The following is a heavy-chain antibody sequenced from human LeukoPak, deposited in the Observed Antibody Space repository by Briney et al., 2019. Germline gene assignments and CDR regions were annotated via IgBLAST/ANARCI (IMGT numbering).Heavy chain of an antibody. CDR2: IIPIFGTA. J-gene: IGHJ3*02. Sequence: SVKVSCKASGYTFTSYGISWVRQAPGQGLEWMGGIIPIFGTANYAQKFQGRVTITTDESTSTAYMELSSLRSEDTAVYYCARALPHGYYYGSGAIEGAFDIWGQGTMVTVSS. CDR3: ARALPHGYYYGSGAIEGAFDI. V-gene: IGHV1-69*05. D-gene: IGHD3-10*01. CDR1: GYTFTSYG.